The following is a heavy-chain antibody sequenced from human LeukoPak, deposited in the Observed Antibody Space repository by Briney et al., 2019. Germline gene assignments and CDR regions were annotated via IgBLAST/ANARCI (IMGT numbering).Heavy chain of an antibody. CDR3: TSWLQSLEH. J-gene: IGHJ4*02. CDR1: GFTFSGSA. Sequence: GGSLRLSCAASGFTFSGSAMHWVRQASGKGREWVGRIRSKADSYATAYAASLKGRFIISRDDSKNTTYLQMNSLNTEDTAVYYCTSWLQSLEHWGQGTLVSVSS. V-gene: IGHV3-73*01. D-gene: IGHD5-24*01. CDR2: IRSKADSYAT.